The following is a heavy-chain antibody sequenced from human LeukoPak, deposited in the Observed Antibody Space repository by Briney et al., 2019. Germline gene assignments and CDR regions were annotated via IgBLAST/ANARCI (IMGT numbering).Heavy chain of an antibody. V-gene: IGHV4-39*07. J-gene: IGHJ4*02. CDR2: INHSGST. D-gene: IGHD3-3*01. CDR3: ARFLKYYDFWSGYYDDY. CDR1: GGSISSSSYY. Sequence: SETLSLTCTVSGGSISSSSYYWGWIRQPPGKGLEWIGEINHSGSTNYNPSLKSRVTISVDTSKNQFSLKLSSVTAADTAVYYCARFLKYYDFWSGYYDDYWGQGTLVTVSS.